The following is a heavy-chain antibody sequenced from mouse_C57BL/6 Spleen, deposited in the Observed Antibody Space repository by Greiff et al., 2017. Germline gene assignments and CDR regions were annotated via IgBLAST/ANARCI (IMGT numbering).Heavy chain of an antibody. CDR2: ISYDGSN. J-gene: IGHJ2*01. D-gene: IGHD1-1*01. CDR3: ARDYYEDYFDY. V-gene: IGHV3-6*01. CDR1: GYSITSGYY. Sequence: EVKLMESGPGLVKPSQSLSLTCSVTGYSITSGYYWNWIRQFPGNKLEWMGYISYDGSNNYNPSLKNRISITRNTSKNQFFLKLNSVTTEDTATYYCARDYYEDYFDYWGQGTTLTVSS.